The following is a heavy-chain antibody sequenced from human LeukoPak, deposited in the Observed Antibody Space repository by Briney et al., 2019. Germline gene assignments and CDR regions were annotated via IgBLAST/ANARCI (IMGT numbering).Heavy chain of an antibody. CDR3: ARVNLRGSNYNWFDP. J-gene: IGHJ5*02. CDR1: GGTFLSHT. V-gene: IGHV1-69*08. D-gene: IGHD1-26*01. CDR2: ITPVINTA. Sequence: SVKVSCKTSGGTFLSHTFSWVRQAPGQGLEWMGKITPVINTANYAQTFQGRVSIYADKSTTTVYMDLSGLRPDDTAVYYCARVNLRGSNYNWFDPWGQGTLVTVAP.